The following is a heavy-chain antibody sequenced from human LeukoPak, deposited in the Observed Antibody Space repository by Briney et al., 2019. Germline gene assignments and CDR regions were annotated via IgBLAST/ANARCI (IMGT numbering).Heavy chain of an antibody. CDR1: GFTFDDYG. V-gene: IGHV3-20*04. Sequence: PGGSLRLSCAASGFTFDDYGMSWVRQAPGKGLEWVSGINWNGGSTGYADSVKGRFTISRDNAKNSLYLQMNSLRAEDTALYYCARGSLSGSYYGGDYCGQGTLVTVSS. CDR3: ARGSLSGSYYGGDY. J-gene: IGHJ4*02. CDR2: INWNGGST. D-gene: IGHD1-26*01.